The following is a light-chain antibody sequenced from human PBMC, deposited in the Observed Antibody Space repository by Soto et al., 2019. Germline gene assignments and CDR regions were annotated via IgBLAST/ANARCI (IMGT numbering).Light chain of an antibody. CDR3: QQSYNTPLT. CDR1: QDIRNY. CDR2: DAS. Sequence: IQLTHSPSSLSASVGDRVTVTCRASQDIRNYLAWYQQKPGKAPKLLICDASTLYSGVPSRFSGSGSGTDFTLTISSLQPEDFATFYCQQSYNTPLTFGGGTKVDI. V-gene: IGKV1-39*01. J-gene: IGKJ4*01.